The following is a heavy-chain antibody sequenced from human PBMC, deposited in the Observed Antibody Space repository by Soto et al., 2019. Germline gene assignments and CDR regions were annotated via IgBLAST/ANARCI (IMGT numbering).Heavy chain of an antibody. J-gene: IGHJ4*02. CDR3: ARDSSGTIDY. Sequence: SETLSLTCTVSGGSISSFCYYWSWIRQHPGKGLEWIGYIYYSGSTYYNPSLKSRVTISVDTSKNQFSLKLSSVTAADTAVYYCARDSSGTIDYWGQGTLVTVSS. D-gene: IGHD3-22*01. CDR1: GGSISSFCYY. CDR2: IYYSGST. V-gene: IGHV4-31*03.